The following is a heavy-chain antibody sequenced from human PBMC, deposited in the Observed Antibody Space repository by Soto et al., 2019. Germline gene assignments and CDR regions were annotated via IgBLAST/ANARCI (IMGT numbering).Heavy chain of an antibody. CDR2: IYYSGST. CDR1: GGSISSGSYY. CDR3: ARVKGSGYHNWFAP. D-gene: IGHD6-25*01. Sequence: SETLSLTCTVSGGSISSGSYYWSWIRQHPGKGLEWIGYIYYSGSTYYNPSLKSRVTISVDTSKNQFSLKLSSVTAADTAVYYCARVKGSGYHNWFAPRGQRTLVTVSS. J-gene: IGHJ5*02. V-gene: IGHV4-31*03.